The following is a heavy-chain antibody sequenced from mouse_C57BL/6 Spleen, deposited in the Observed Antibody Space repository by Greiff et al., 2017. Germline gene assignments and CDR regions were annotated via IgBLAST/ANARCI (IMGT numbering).Heavy chain of an antibody. CDR3: ARGGYYDYDSGAWLAY. CDR2: IYPGSGST. D-gene: IGHD2-4*01. V-gene: IGHV1-55*01. Sequence: QVHLKQPGAELVKPGASVKMSCKASGYTFTSYWIPWVKQRPGQGLEWIGDIYPGSGSTNYNEKFKSKATLTVDTYSRTAYMQLSSLTSEDSAVDYCARGGYYDYDSGAWLAYWGQGTLVTVSA. J-gene: IGHJ3*01. CDR1: GYTFTSYW.